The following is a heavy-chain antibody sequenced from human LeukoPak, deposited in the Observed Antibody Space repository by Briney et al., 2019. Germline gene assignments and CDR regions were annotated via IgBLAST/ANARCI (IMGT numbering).Heavy chain of an antibody. CDR2: TSGSGGNT. V-gene: IGHV3-23*01. CDR3: ARGSTWGGLDY. Sequence: GGSLRLSCAASGFTFSSYAMSWVRQAPGKGLEWVSGTSGSGGNTYLADSVKGRFTIARDNSKTTLYLQMNSLRADDTAVYSCARGSTWGGLDYWGQGTLVTVST. J-gene: IGHJ4*02. D-gene: IGHD2-21*01. CDR1: GFTFSSYA.